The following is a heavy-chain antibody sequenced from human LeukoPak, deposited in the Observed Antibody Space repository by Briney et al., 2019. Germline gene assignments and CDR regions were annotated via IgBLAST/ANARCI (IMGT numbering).Heavy chain of an antibody. J-gene: IGHJ4*02. V-gene: IGHV1-69*13. CDR3: AKDPTAGWGYGGNRHYFDY. CDR1: GGTFSSYA. CDR2: IIPIFGTA. Sequence: ASVKVSCKASGGTFSSYAISWVRQAPGQGLEWMGGIIPIFGTANYAQKFQDRVTITADESTSTAYMELSSLRAEDTAVYYCAKDPTAGWGYGGNRHYFDYWGQGTLVTVSS. D-gene: IGHD4-23*01.